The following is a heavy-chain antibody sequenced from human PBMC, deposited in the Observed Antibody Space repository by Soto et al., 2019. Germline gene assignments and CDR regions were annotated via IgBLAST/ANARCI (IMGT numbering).Heavy chain of an antibody. CDR2: IIPIFGTA. V-gene: IGHV1-69*13. J-gene: IGHJ6*02. CDR3: ARAEDIVVVPAAILARNYYYYGMDV. Sequence: ASVKVSCKASGGTFSSYAISWVRQAPGQGLEWMGGIIPIFGTANYAQKFQGRVTITADESTSTAYMELSSLRSEDTAVYYCARAEDIVVVPAAILARNYYYYGMDVWGQGTTVTVSS. CDR1: GGTFSSYA. D-gene: IGHD2-2*02.